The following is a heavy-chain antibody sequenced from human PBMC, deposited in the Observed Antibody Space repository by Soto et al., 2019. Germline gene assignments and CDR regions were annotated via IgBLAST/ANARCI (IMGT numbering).Heavy chain of an antibody. CDR3: ARDYNGDHFGDLDY. D-gene: IGHD4-17*01. Sequence: QVQLVESGGGVVQPGRSLRLSCAASGFIFTNFAMHWVRQAPGKGLEWVAVIWYDGSLKYYADSVKGRFTISRDNSKNTLYLQMNSLRADDTAVYYCARDYNGDHFGDLDYWGQGTLVTVSS. CDR2: IWYDGSLK. CDR1: GFIFTNFA. V-gene: IGHV3-33*01. J-gene: IGHJ4*02.